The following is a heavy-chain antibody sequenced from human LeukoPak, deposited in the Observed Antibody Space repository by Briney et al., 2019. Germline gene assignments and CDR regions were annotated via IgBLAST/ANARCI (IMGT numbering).Heavy chain of an antibody. V-gene: IGHV3-33*01. D-gene: IGHD3-10*01. CDR2: IWYDGSNK. CDR3: ARGSGSSQYYFDY. J-gene: IGHJ4*02. CDR1: GFTFSSYG. Sequence: PGGSLRLSCAASGFTFSSYGMYWVRQAPGKGLEWVAVIWYDGSNKYYADSVKGRFTISRDNSKNTLYLQMNSLRAEDTAVYYCARGSGSSQYYFDYWGQGTLVTVSS.